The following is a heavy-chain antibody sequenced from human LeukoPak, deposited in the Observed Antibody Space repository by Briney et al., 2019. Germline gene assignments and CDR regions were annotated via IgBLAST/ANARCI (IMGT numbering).Heavy chain of an antibody. CDR1: GGSFSGYY. CDR2: INHSGST. D-gene: IGHD4-17*01. Sequence: PSETQSLTCAVYGGSFSGYYWSWIRQPPGKGLEWIGEINHSGSTNYNPSLKSRVTISVDTSKTQFSLKLSSVAAADTAVYYCATMSQRLRDPNYWGQGTLVTVSS. J-gene: IGHJ4*02. V-gene: IGHV4-34*01. CDR3: ATMSQRLRDPNY.